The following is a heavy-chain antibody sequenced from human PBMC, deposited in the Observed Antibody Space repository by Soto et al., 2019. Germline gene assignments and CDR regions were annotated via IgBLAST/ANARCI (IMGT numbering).Heavy chain of an antibody. CDR3: ARDLEGPLIDS. J-gene: IGHJ4*02. V-gene: IGHV1-69*08. CDR1: GGTFSSYT. Sequence: QVQLVQSGAEVKKPGSSVKVSCKAPGGTFSSYTISWVRQAPGQGLEWMGRIIPILGIAKYAQKFQGRVTITADKSTSTAYMELRSMRSEDTAVYYCARDLEGPLIDSWGQGTLVTVSS. CDR2: IIPILGIA.